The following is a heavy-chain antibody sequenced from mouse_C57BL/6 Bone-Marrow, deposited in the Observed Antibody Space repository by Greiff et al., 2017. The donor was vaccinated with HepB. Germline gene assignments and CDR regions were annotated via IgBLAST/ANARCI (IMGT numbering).Heavy chain of an antibody. CDR1: GYAFTNYL. CDR3: ARKGPGTDYFDY. D-gene: IGHD4-1*01. V-gene: IGHV1-54*01. CDR2: INPGSGGT. Sequence: QVQLQQSGAELVRPGPSVKVSCKASGYAFTNYLIEWVKQRPGQGLEWIGVINPGSGGTNYNEKFKGKATLTADKSSSTAYMQLSSLTSEDSAVYFCARKGPGTDYFDYWGQGTTLTVSS. J-gene: IGHJ2*01.